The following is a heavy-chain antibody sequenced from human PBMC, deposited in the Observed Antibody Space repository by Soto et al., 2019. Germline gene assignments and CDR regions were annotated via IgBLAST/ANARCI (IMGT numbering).Heavy chain of an antibody. CDR2: ISSSSSYT. J-gene: IGHJ6*04. CDR1: GFTFSDYY. D-gene: IGHD2-15*01. CDR3: ARDESVVVVGAAGYYYCMDV. Sequence: SLRLSFAASGFTFSDYYMSWIRQAPGKGLEWVSYISSSSSYTNYADSVKGRFTISRDNAKNSLYLQMNSLRAEDTAVYYCARDESVVVVGAAGYYYCMDVWGEGITVTVSS. V-gene: IGHV3-11*05.